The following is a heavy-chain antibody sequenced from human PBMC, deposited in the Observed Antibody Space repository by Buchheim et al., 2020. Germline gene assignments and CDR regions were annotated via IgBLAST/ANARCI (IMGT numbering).Heavy chain of an antibody. CDR2: IWYDGSNK. CDR1: GFTFSSYG. D-gene: IGHD6-19*01. J-gene: IGHJ5*02. V-gene: IGHV3-33*01. Sequence: QVQLVESGGGVVQPGRSLRLSCAASGFTFSSYGVHWVRQAPGKGLEWVAVIWYDGSNKYYADSVKGRFTISRDNSKNTLYLQMNSLRAEDTAVYYCARDSGGWDNWFDPWGQGTL. CDR3: ARDSGGWDNWFDP.